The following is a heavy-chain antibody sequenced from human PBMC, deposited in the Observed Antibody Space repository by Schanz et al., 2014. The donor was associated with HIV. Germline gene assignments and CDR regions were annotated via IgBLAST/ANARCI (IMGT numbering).Heavy chain of an antibody. CDR2: MNQDGSRK. CDR1: GFTFSNYA. Sequence: EVRLVESGGGLVQPGGSLRLSCAASGFTFSNYAMSWVRQAPGKGLEMVANMNQDGSRKYYVDSVKGRFTISRDNAANSLFLQMNSLRAEDTAVYYCVRLMSSDYDFYHYGMDVWGQGTTVIVSS. V-gene: IGHV3-7*01. D-gene: IGHD4-17*01. J-gene: IGHJ6*02. CDR3: VRLMSSDYDFYHYGMDV.